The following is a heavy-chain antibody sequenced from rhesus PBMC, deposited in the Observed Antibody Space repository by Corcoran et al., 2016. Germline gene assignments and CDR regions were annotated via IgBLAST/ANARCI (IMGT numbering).Heavy chain of an antibody. V-gene: IGHV4-165*01. CDR1: GCSFRCNY. J-gene: IGHJ4*01. D-gene: IGHD7-45*01. CDR3: ARVGNYFDY. CDR2: FDGSSGST. Sequence: QVQLQESGPGLVKPSAPLSLTCAVPGCSFRCNYRRRIRRPPGKGLGWIGYFDGSSGSTYYNPSLKSRVTISTDTSKNRFSLKLGAVTAADTAVYYCARVGNYFDYWGQGVLVTVSS.